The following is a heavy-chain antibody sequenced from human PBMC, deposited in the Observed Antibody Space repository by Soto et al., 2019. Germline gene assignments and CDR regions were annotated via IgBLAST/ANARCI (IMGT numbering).Heavy chain of an antibody. Sequence: EVQLLESGGGLVQPGGSLRLSCAVSGLNFRNYGMSWVRQAPGKGLEWVSVITNSGGTTYYAESVKGRFTISRDNFRNTVDLQMNSLGAEDIALYYGVNLYFTAPTGGSWNYGWFDPWGQGTQVTVSS. CDR1: GLNFRNYG. CDR3: VNLYFTAPTGGSWNYGWFDP. V-gene: IGHV3-23*01. CDR2: ITNSGGTT. D-gene: IGHD1-7*01. J-gene: IGHJ5*02.